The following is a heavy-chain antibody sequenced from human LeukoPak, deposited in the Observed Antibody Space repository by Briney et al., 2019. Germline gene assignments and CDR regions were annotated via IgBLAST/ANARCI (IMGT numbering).Heavy chain of an antibody. V-gene: IGHV3-23*01. CDR1: GFTLSSYA. CDR3: AKAVAAVDY. D-gene: IGHD2-15*01. Sequence: GGSLRLSCAASGFTLSSYATSWVRQAPGKGLEWVSAIRGSGGSTYYADSVTGRLTISRDNSKNTLYLQMKRLRADDTDVYYGAKAVAAVDYWGQGTLVTVSS. J-gene: IGHJ4*02. CDR2: IRGSGGST.